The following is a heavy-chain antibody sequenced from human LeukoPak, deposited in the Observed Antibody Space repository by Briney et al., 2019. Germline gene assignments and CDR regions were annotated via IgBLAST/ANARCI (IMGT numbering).Heavy chain of an antibody. CDR2: IKQDGSEK. V-gene: IGHV3-7*03. Sequence: GGSLRLSCAASGFTFSSYWMSWVRQAPGKGLEWVANIKQDGSEKYYVDSVKGRFTISRDNAKNSLYLQMNSLRAEDTAVYYCARDLGYYYGSGSYAYWGQGTLVTVSS. CDR3: ARDLGYYYGSGSYAY. D-gene: IGHD3-10*01. J-gene: IGHJ4*02. CDR1: GFTFSSYW.